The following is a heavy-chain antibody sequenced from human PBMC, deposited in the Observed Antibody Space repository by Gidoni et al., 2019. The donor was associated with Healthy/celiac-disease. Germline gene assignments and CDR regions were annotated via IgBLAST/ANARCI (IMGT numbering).Heavy chain of an antibody. Sequence: EVQLVESGGGLVKPGGSLRLSCAASGFTFSNAWMNGVRQAPGKGLEWVGSIKSKTDGGTTDYAAPVKGRFTISRDDSKNTLYLQMNSLKTEDTAVYYCTTEGGDYDRVFDYWGQGTLVTVSS. D-gene: IGHD4-17*01. CDR2: IKSKTDGGTT. J-gene: IGHJ4*02. CDR3: TTEGGDYDRVFDY. CDR1: GFTFSNAW. V-gene: IGHV3-15*07.